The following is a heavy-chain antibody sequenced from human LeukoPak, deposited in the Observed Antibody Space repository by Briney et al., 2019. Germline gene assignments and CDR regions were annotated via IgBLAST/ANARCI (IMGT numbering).Heavy chain of an antibody. CDR1: GFTFSSYW. D-gene: IGHD2-21*02. CDR2: IKQDGSEK. Sequence: GGSLRLSCAASGFTFSSYWMSWVRQAPGKGLEWVANIKQDGSEKYYVDSVKGRFTISRDNAKNSLYLQMNSLRAEDTAVYYCARDIGLAYCGGDCSPKAAFDIWGQGTMVTVSS. CDR3: ARDIGLAYCGGDCSPKAAFDI. J-gene: IGHJ3*02. V-gene: IGHV3-7*01.